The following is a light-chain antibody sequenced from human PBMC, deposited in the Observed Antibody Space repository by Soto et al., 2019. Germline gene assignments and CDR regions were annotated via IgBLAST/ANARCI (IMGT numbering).Light chain of an antibody. CDR2: GAS. CDR1: QSVSTN. CDR3: QQYNDWPIT. V-gene: IGKV3-15*01. J-gene: IGKJ4*01. Sequence: EIVMTQSPATLSVSPGERASLSCRASQSVSTNLAWYQQKPAQAPRLLIYGASTRATGIPARFSGGGSGTEFTLNISSLQSADFAVYYCQQYNDWPITFGGGTKVEIK.